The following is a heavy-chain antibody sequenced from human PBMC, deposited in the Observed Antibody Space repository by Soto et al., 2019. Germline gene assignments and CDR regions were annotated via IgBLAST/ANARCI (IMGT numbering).Heavy chain of an antibody. CDR1: GGSISTYY. V-gene: IGHV4-59*01. D-gene: IGHD1-26*01. CDR3: AREAGATKGWGAFDI. Sequence: QVQLQESGPGLVKPSETLSLTCTVSGGSISTYYWSWVRQPPGKGLEWIGYIYYNGNTNYDPCLKSRVTISLDTSKNQFSLKLNSVTAADTAVYYCAREAGATKGWGAFDIWGQGTMVTVSS. CDR2: IYYNGNT. J-gene: IGHJ3*02.